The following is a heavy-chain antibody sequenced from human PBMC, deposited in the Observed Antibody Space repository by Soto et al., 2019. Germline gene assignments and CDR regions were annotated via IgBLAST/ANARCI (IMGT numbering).Heavy chain of an antibody. D-gene: IGHD6-19*01. J-gene: IGHJ1*01. CDR3: ARGSSGSRGYFQH. Sequence: QVQLQESGPGLVKPSGTLSLTCAVSGGSISSSNWWSWVRQPPGKGLEWIGEIYHSGSTNYNPSLESRVTISVDKSKNQVSLKLSSVTAADTAVYYCARGSSGSRGYFQHWGQGTLVTVSS. CDR2: IYHSGST. V-gene: IGHV4-4*02. CDR1: GGSISSSNW.